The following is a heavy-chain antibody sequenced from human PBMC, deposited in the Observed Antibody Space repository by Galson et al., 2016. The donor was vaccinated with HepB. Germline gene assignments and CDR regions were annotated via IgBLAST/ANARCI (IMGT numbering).Heavy chain of an antibody. Sequence: QSGAEVKKAGESLQISCKASGYSFPYYWIGWVRQKPGKGLEWMGIIYPGDSEIRYSPSFPGQVTMSVDKSISTAFLQWSSLKASDTAMYYCARQYNFWSGYSESYYGMDVWGQGTTVTVSS. CDR3: ARQYNFWSGYSESYYGMDV. CDR1: GYSFPYYW. D-gene: IGHD3-3*01. CDR2: IYPGDSEI. J-gene: IGHJ6*02. V-gene: IGHV5-51*01.